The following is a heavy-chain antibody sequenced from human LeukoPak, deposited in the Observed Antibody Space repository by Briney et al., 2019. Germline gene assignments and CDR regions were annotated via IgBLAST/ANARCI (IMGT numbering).Heavy chain of an antibody. CDR1: GFTFSSYA. CDR2: ISGSGSST. V-gene: IGHV3-23*01. Sequence: GGSLRLSCAASGFTFSSYAMSWVRQAPGKGLEWVSAISGSGSSTYYADSVKGRFTISRDNSKNTLYLQMNSLRAEDTAVYYCAKEENYYDSSGYYPAHGYWGQGTLVTVSS. J-gene: IGHJ4*02. CDR3: AKEENYYDSSGYYPAHGY. D-gene: IGHD3-22*01.